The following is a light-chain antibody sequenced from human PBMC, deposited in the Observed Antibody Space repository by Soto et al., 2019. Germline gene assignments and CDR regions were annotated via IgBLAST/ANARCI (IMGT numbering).Light chain of an antibody. Sequence: QSVLTQPPSVSGAPGQRVTISCTGSRSNIGAGYDVHWYQQLPGTAPKLLIYANTKRPSGVPERFSGSKSGTSASLAITGLQAEDEADYYCQSYDSSLSGSGVFGGGTKVTVL. J-gene: IGLJ2*01. CDR2: ANT. V-gene: IGLV1-40*01. CDR1: RSNIGAGYD. CDR3: QSYDSSLSGSGV.